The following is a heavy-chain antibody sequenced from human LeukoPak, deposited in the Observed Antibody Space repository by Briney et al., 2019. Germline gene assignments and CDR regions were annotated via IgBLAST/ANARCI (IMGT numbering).Heavy chain of an antibody. D-gene: IGHD6-19*01. CDR3: ARGRGKQWLVWYYYMDV. J-gene: IGHJ6*03. Sequence: SETLSLTCTVSGYSISSGDYWGWIRQPPGKGLEWIGSIYHSGRTYYNPSLKSRVTISVDTSKNQVSLILSSVTAADTAVYYCARGRGKQWLVWYYYMDVWGKGTTVTVSS. CDR2: IYHSGRT. CDR1: GYSISSGDY. V-gene: IGHV4-38-2*02.